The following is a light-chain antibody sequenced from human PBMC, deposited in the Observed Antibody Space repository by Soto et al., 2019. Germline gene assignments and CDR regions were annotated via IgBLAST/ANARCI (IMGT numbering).Light chain of an antibody. Sequence: DIQMTQSPSSLSASVGDRVTITCRASQGISNLLGWFQHKPGKAPKRLIYAASSLQGGVPSRFSGSGSGTELTLTITGLQTEDFADYYCLEHNTYPYTFGQGTKLEIK. CDR1: QGISNL. J-gene: IGKJ2*01. CDR3: LEHNTYPYT. V-gene: IGKV1-17*01. CDR2: AAS.